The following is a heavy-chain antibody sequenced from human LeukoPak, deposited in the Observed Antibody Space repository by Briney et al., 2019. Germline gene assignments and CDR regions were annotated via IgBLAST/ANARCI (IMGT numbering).Heavy chain of an antibody. CDR3: LAVAGTRDY. CDR2: IRSKANSYAT. J-gene: IGHJ4*02. Sequence: GSPRLFRCTPGFTLHCSAMHWVRPASGEGLEWVGRIRSKANSYATAYAASVKGRFTISRDDSKNTAYLQMNSLKTEDTAVYYCLAVAGTRDYWGQGTLVTVSS. V-gene: IGHV3-73*01. D-gene: IGHD6-19*01. CDR1: GFTLHCSA.